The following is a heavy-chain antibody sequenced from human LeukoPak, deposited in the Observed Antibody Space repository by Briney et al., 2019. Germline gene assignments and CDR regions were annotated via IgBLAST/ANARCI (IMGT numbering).Heavy chain of an antibody. CDR2: ISTDNGDT. CDR3: ARETGDAKYYYYDMDV. J-gene: IGHJ6*02. V-gene: IGHV1-18*01. Sequence: ASVKVSCKASGYIFSSYGISWVRQAPGQGLEWMGWISTDNGDTKYAQKFQGRVTMTTDTSTSTAYMELRSLRSDDTAVYYCARETGDAKYYYYDMDVWGQGTTVTVSS. D-gene: IGHD7-27*01. CDR1: GYIFSSYG.